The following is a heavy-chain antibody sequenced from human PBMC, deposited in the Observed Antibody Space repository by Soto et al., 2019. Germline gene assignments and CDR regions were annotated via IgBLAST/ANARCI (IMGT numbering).Heavy chain of an antibody. CDR3: VKDMKWGGMTTIHYVDS. Sequence: EVQLVESGGGLVQPGRSLRLSCVASGFIADDYAMHWVRQAPGKGLEWVSGISSNSATINYADSVKGRFTISRDNAKNSLFLQINSLRPEDTAFYYCVKDMKWGGMTTIHYVDSWGQGTLVTVSS. D-gene: IGHD4-17*01. J-gene: IGHJ4*02. CDR1: GFIADDYA. V-gene: IGHV3-9*02. CDR2: ISSNSATI.